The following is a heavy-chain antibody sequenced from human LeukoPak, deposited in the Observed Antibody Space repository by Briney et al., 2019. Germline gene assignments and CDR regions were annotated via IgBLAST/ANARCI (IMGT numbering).Heavy chain of an antibody. V-gene: IGHV4-39*01. J-gene: IGHJ4*02. Sequence: SETLSLTCTVSGGSISSSSYYWGWIRQPLGKGLEWIGSIYYSGSTYYNPSLKSRVTISVDTSKNQFSLKLSSVTAADTTVYYCARLSNYFGSGSFYSPGYYFDYWAREPWSPSPQ. CDR2: IYYSGST. CDR3: ARLSNYFGSGSFYSPGYYFDY. D-gene: IGHD3-10*01. CDR1: GGSISSSSYY.